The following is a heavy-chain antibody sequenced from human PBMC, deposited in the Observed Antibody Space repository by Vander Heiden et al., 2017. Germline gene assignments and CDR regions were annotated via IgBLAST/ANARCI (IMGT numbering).Heavy chain of an antibody. CDR2: IYSGGST. J-gene: IGHJ6*02. CDR1: GFTVSSTY. V-gene: IGHV3-53*01. D-gene: IGHD1-7*01. Sequence: EVQLVESGGGLIQPGGSLRLSCAASGFTVSSTYMSWVRQAPGKGLEWVSVIYSGGSTYYADSVKGRFTISRDNSKNTLYLQMNSLRAEDTAVYYCARALGSDWNYSMYYYYYGMDVWGQGTTVTVSS. CDR3: ARALGSDWNYSMYYYYYGMDV.